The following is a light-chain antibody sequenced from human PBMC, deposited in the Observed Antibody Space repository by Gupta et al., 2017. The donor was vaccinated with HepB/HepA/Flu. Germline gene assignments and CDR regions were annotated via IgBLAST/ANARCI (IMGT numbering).Light chain of an antibody. CDR1: DDIRHW. V-gene: IGKV1-16*01. CDR3: QQENAYPWT. CDR2: EAS. J-gene: IGKJ1*01. Sequence: DIQMTQSPSSLSASVGDRVSITCRASDDIRHWFAWFQQKPGKAPKALVYEASNLQSGVPSTFRGSGSVTKFTLTITSVQPDDFATYYCQQENAYPWTFGQGTKVEIK.